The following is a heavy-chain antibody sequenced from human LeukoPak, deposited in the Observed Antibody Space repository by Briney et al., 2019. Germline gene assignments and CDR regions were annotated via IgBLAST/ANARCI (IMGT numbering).Heavy chain of an antibody. D-gene: IGHD6-19*01. V-gene: IGHV2-70*04. J-gene: IGHJ4*02. CDR3: ARIYSSGWYDY. CDR1: GFSLSTRGMG. CDR2: IDWDDDK. Sequence: SGPALVKPTQTPTLTCTFPGFSLSTRGMGLSWIRQPPGKALEWLARIDWDDDKFYSTSLKTRLTISKDTSKNQVVLTMTNMDPVDTATYYCARIYSSGWYDYWGQGTLVTVSS.